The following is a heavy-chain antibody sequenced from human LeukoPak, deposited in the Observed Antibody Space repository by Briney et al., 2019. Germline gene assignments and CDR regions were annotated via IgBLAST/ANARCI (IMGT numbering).Heavy chain of an antibody. CDR2: IIPIFGTA. J-gene: IGHJ4*02. CDR1: GGTFSSYA. D-gene: IGHD5-18*01. Sequence: ASVKVSGKASGGTFSSYAISWVRQAPGRGLEWMGGIIPIFGTANYAQKFQGRVTITADESTSTAYMELSSLRSEDTAVYYCARTWIQLFTPDFDLWGQGTLVTVSS. CDR3: ARTWIQLFTPDFDL. V-gene: IGHV1-69*13.